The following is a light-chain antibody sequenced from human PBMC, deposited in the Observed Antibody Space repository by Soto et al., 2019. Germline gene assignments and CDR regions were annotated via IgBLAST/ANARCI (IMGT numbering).Light chain of an antibody. CDR2: DAS. J-gene: IGKJ1*01. CDR1: QSVSSY. V-gene: IGKV3-11*01. CDR3: QQRSNWPPWT. Sequence: EIVLTQSPATLSLSPGERATLSCRASQSVSSYLAWYQQKPGQAPRLLIYDASNRATGIPARFSGSGSGTDFPLTISSLEPEDFAVYYCQQRSNWPPWTFGQETKVEIK.